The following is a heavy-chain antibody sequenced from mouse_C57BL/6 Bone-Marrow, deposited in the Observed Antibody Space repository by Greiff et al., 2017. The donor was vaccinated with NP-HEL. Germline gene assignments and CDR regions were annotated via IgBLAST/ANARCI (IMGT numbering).Heavy chain of an antibody. V-gene: IGHV1-63*01. J-gene: IGHJ4*01. CDR1: GYTFTNYW. CDR3: ARSSYYYGSRYAMDY. Sequence: QVQLQQSGAELVRPGPSVKMSCKASGYTFTNYWIGWAKQRPGHGLEWIGDIYPGGGYTNYNEKFKGKATLTADKSSSTAYMQFSSLTSEDSAIYYCARSSYYYGSRYAMDYWGQGTPVTVSS. D-gene: IGHD1-1*01. CDR2: IYPGGGYT.